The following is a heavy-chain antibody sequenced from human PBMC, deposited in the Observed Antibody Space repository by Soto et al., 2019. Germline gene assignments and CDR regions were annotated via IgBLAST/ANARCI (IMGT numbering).Heavy chain of an antibody. CDR3: AKGAGYSTLWYLDC. CDR2: TSFDGRTK. D-gene: IGHD6-25*01. CDR1: GVAFSSYA. V-gene: IGHV3-30-3*01. Sequence: QVQLVESGGGVVQPERSLRLSCAASGVAFSSYAMHWVRQAPGKGLEWVATTSFDGRTKYYADSVKGRFTISRDNSKNILYLQLNSLRPDDTAVYHCAKGAGYSTLWYLDCWGQGTLVTVSS. J-gene: IGHJ4*02.